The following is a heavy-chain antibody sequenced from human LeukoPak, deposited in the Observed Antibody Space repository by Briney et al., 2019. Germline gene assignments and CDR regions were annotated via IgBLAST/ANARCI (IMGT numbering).Heavy chain of an antibody. CDR3: ARGPPNWGYDY. CDR2: MSPNSGNT. CDR1: GYTFTSYD. D-gene: IGHD7-27*01. Sequence: ASVKVSCTASGYTFTSYDINWVRQATGQGPEWMGWMSPNSGNTGYAQKFQGRVTMTRSTSMSTAYMELSSLRSEDTAVYYCARGPPNWGYDYWGQGTLVTASS. V-gene: IGHV1-8*01. J-gene: IGHJ4*02.